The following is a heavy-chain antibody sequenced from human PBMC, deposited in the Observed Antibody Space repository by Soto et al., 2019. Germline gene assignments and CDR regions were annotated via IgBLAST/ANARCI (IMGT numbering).Heavy chain of an antibody. CDR2: ISYDGSAK. Sequence: PGGSLRLSCAASGFTFSSYAMHWVRQAPGKGLEWVSVISYDGSAKYYADSVEGRFAISRDNSQNTLYLQVSSLRAEDTAVYYCAKVDYTSGWYGYFQNWGQGTLVTVSS. V-gene: IGHV3-30*18. J-gene: IGHJ1*01. CDR1: GFTFSSYA. D-gene: IGHD6-19*01. CDR3: AKVDYTSGWYGYFQN.